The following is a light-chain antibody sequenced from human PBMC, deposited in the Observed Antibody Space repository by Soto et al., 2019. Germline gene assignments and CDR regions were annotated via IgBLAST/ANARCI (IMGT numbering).Light chain of an antibody. J-gene: IGLJ1*01. CDR2: DVS. V-gene: IGLV2-14*03. Sequence: QSALTQPASVSGSPGQSITISCTGTSRDVGGYNSVSWYQHHPGKAPKLMIFDVSDRPSGVSSRFSGSKSGNTASLTISGLQAEDEPDYYCSSYTTSSTPHYVFGPGTKLTVL. CDR1: SRDVGGYNS. CDR3: SSYTTSSTPHYV.